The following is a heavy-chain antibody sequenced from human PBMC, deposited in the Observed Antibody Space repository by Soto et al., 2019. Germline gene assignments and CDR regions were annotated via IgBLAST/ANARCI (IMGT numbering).Heavy chain of an antibody. CDR2: INHSGST. CDR3: ARAAAYCGGDCYVGFDY. V-gene: IGHV4-34*01. J-gene: IGHJ4*02. Sequence: SETLSLTCAVYGGSFSGYYWSWIRQPPGKGLEWIGEINHSGSTNYNPSLKSRVTISVDTSKNQFSLKLSSVTAADTAVYYCARAAAYCGGDCYVGFDYWGQGTLVTVSS. D-gene: IGHD2-21*02. CDR1: GGSFSGYY.